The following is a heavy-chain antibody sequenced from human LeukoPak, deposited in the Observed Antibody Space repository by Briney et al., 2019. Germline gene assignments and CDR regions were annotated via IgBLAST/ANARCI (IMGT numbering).Heavy chain of an antibody. V-gene: IGHV4-38-2*02. CDR3: ASSLRYYYYYYMDV. CDR1: GYSISSGYY. Sequence: PSETLSLTCTVSGYSISSGYYWGWIRQPPGKGLEWIGSIYHSGSTCYNPSLKSRVTISVDTSKNQFSLKLSSVTAADTAVYYCASSLRYYYYYYMDVWGKGTTVTVSS. CDR2: IYHSGST. J-gene: IGHJ6*03.